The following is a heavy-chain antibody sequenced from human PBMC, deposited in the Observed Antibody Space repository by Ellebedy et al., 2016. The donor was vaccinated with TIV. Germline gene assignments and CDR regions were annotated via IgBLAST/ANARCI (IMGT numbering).Heavy chain of an antibody. D-gene: IGHD5/OR15-5a*01. V-gene: IGHV1-2*02. CDR3: TSALTNIVSGDY. CDR1: GYTFIGHD. CDR2: ITCDTGGT. J-gene: IGHJ4*02. Sequence: AASVKVSCKASGYTFIGHDIYWVRQAPGQGLEWMGWITCDTGGTNSAQKFQGRVTVTRDTSTSTAVLELNRLRPDDPAVYYCTSALTNIVSGDYWGQGTLVTVSS.